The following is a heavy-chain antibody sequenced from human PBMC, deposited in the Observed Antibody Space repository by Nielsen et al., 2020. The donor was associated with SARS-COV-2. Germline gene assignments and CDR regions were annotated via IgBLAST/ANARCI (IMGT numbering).Heavy chain of an antibody. CDR2: ISSSSSYI. CDR3: TRVRVGLRWPYYGMDV. J-gene: IGHJ6*02. CDR1: GFTFSRYS. Sequence: GESLKISCAASGFTFSRYSMNWVRQAPGKGLEWVSSISSSSSYIYYADSVKGRFTISRDKAKNSLYLQMNSLRAEDTAVYYCTRVRVGLRWPYYGMDVWGQGTTVTVSS. V-gene: IGHV3-21*01. D-gene: IGHD4-23*01.